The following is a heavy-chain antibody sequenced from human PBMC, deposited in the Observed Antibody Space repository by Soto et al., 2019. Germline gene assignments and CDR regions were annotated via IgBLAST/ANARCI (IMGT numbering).Heavy chain of an antibody. Sequence: PSETLSLTCTVSGGSIGSYYWSWIRQPPGKGLEWIGYIYYSGSTNYNPSLKSRVTISVDTSKNQFSLKLSSVTAADTAVYYCARGDYIHAFDIWGQGTMVTVSS. CDR3: ARGDYIHAFDI. CDR2: IYYSGST. D-gene: IGHD3-16*01. V-gene: IGHV4-59*01. CDR1: GGSIGSYY. J-gene: IGHJ3*02.